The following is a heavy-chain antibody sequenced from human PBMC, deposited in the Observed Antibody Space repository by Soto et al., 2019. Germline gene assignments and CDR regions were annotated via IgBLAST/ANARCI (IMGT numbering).Heavy chain of an antibody. CDR2: IIPIFGTA. CDR1: GCTFSSYA. J-gene: IGHJ3*02. Sequence: YSMKVSCKSSGCTFSSYAISCVRHAPVQVLYFMGGIIPIFGTANYAQKFQGRVTITADESTSTAYMELSSLRSEDTAVYYCASWAGYYYDSSGYYLDAFDIWGQGTMVTVSS. D-gene: IGHD3-22*01. CDR3: ASWAGYYYDSSGYYLDAFDI. V-gene: IGHV1-69*01.